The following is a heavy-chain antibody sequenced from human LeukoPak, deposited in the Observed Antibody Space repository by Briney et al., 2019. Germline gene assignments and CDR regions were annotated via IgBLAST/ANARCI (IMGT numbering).Heavy chain of an antibody. CDR2: INHSGST. J-gene: IGHJ4*02. CDR1: GGSFSGYY. Sequence: PSETLSLTCAVYGGSFSGYYWSWIRQPPGKGLKWIGEINHSGSTNYNPSLKSRVTISVDTSKNQFSLKLSSVTAADTAVYYCARGRGIAAAGTPHDYWGQGTLVTVSS. CDR3: ARGRGIAAAGTPHDY. D-gene: IGHD6-13*01. V-gene: IGHV4-34*01.